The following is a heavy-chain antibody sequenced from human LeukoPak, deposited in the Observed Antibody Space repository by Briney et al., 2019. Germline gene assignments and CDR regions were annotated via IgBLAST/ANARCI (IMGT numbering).Heavy chain of an antibody. CDR3: ASHYDSDNWFDP. CDR1: GGTFSSDT. Sequence: GASVKVSCKASGGTFSSDTISSLRQAPGQGLEWMGRIIPILGVANYAQKFQGRVTITADKSTSTAYMELSSLRSEDTAVYYCASHYDSDNWFDPWGQGTLVTVSS. CDR2: IIPILGVA. J-gene: IGHJ5*02. D-gene: IGHD3-3*01. V-gene: IGHV1-69*02.